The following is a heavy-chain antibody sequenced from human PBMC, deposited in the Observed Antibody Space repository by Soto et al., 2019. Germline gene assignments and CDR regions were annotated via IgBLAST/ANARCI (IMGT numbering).Heavy chain of an antibody. CDR1: GDSISSSKW. CDR2: IYHSGST. J-gene: IGHJ6*02. D-gene: IGHD1-26*01. CDR3: TRVQLRYFFAMDV. V-gene: IGHV4-4*02. Sequence: QVQLQESGPGLVKPSGTLSLTCAVSGDSISSSKWWSWVRQPPGKGLEWIGEIYHSGSTNYNPSLKSRVTISVDKSKNQFSLKLSSVTAADTAVYYCTRVQLRYFFAMDVWGQGTTVSVS.